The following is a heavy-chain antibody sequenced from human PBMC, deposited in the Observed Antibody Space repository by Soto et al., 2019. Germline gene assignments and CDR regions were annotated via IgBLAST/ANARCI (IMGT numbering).Heavy chain of an antibody. J-gene: IGHJ1*01. CDR2: IYPGDSDT. CDR3: ASLAKRRIEYFQH. CDR1: GYSFTSYW. D-gene: IGHD1-1*01. V-gene: IGHV5-51*01. Sequence: VESLKISCKGSGYSFTSYWIGWVRQMPGKGLEWMGIIYPGDSDTRYSPSFQGQVTISADKSISTAYLQWSSLKASDTAMYYCASLAKRRIEYFQHWGQGTLVTVSS.